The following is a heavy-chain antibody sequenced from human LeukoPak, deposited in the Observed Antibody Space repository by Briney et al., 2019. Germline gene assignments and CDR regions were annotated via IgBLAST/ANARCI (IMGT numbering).Heavy chain of an antibody. J-gene: IGHJ4*02. CDR1: GDSISSSY. V-gene: IGHV4-4*07. CDR2: IYTTGSTDST. Sequence: SETLSLTCTVSGDSISSSYCSWIRQPAGKGLEWIGRIYTTGSTDSTDFNPSLKSRVTMSVDTSKNQFSLKLGSVTAADTAVYYCAGFGAGSYYWGQGTLVTVSS. CDR3: AGFGAGSYY. D-gene: IGHD3-10*01.